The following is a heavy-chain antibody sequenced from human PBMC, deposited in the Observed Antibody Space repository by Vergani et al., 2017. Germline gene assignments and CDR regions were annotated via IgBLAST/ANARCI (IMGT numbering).Heavy chain of an antibody. D-gene: IGHD1-26*01. V-gene: IGHV4-34*01. CDR1: GGSFSGYY. CDR2: INHSGST. Sequence: QVQLQQWGAGLLKPSETLSLTCAVYGGSFSGYYWSWIRQPPGKGLEWIGEINHSGSTNYNPSLKSRVTISVDRSKNQFSLKLSSVTAADTAVYYCARVVGRNWFDPWGQGTLVTVSS. CDR3: ARVVGRNWFDP. J-gene: IGHJ5*02.